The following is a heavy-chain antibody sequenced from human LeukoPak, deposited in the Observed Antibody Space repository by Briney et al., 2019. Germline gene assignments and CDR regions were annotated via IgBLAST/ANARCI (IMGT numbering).Heavy chain of an antibody. V-gene: IGHV4-31*02. CDR1: GGSISSGSYY. CDR3: ARAGYDFLGYTNWFDP. J-gene: IGHJ5*02. Sequence: SQTLSLTCSVSGGSISSGSYYWSWIRQHPGKGLEWIGYMYYSGTAYYNPSLRSRATISVDTSKNQSSLKLSSVTAADTAVYYCARAGYDFLGYTNWFDPWGQGTLVTVSS. CDR2: MYYSGTA. D-gene: IGHD3/OR15-3a*01.